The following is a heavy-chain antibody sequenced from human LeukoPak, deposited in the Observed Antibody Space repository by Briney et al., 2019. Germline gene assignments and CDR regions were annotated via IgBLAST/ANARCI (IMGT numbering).Heavy chain of an antibody. D-gene: IGHD1/OR15-1a*01. CDR3: AKDLSWNTADR. CDR1: GFAFSNYW. V-gene: IGHV3-74*01. CDR2: ISPDGTTT. J-gene: IGHJ5*02. Sequence: GGSLRLSCVASGFAFSNYWMHWVRQASGKAPVWVSRISPDGTTTDYADSVKGRFTISRDNAKNMVFLQMNGLRADDTALYYCAKDLSWNTADRWGQGILVTVSS.